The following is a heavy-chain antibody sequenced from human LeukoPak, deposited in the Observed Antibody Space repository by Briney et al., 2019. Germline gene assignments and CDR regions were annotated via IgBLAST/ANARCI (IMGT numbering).Heavy chain of an antibody. J-gene: IGHJ4*02. CDR3: ARVTSGSSYRPFDY. CDR2: IGTTGDT. V-gene: IGHV3-13*01. CDR1: GFTFTTYD. D-gene: IGHD3-10*01. Sequence: GGSLRLSCAASGFTFTTYDMHWVRQATGKGLEWVSAIGTTGDTYYPGSVKGRFTISRDSAKNSLYLQMNSLRAEDTAVYYCARVTSGSSYRPFDYWGQGTLVTVSS.